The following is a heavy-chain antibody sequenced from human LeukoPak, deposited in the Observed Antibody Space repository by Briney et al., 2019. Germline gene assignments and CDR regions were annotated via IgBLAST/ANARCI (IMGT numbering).Heavy chain of an antibody. CDR3: ARGFSSWYLSPYYLEY. Sequence: ASVTVSLKASGYTFTGYYMHWVRQLPGQALEWMGWINPNSGGTNYAQKFQGRVTMTRDTSITTAYMELSRLRSDDTDVYYCARGFSSWYLSPYYLEYCGQGTPVTVSS. J-gene: IGHJ4*02. CDR2: INPNSGGT. CDR1: GYTFTGYY. D-gene: IGHD6-13*01. V-gene: IGHV1-2*02.